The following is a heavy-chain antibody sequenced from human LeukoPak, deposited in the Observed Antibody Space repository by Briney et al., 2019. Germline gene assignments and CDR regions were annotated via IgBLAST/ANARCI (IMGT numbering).Heavy chain of an antibody. Sequence: GGSLRLSCAASGFTFSSYAMSWVRQAPGKGLEWVSAISGSGGSTYYADSVKGRFTISRDNSKNTLYLQMNSLRAEDTAVYYCAKIGGPSHQYYRAYYFDYWGQGTLVTVSS. J-gene: IGHJ4*02. V-gene: IGHV3-23*01. D-gene: IGHD2/OR15-2a*01. CDR3: AKIGGPSHQYYRAYYFDY. CDR1: GFTFSSYA. CDR2: ISGSGGST.